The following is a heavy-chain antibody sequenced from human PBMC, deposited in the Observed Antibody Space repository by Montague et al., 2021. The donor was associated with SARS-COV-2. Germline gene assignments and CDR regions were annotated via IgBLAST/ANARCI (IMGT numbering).Heavy chain of an antibody. CDR2: IYWDDDE. CDR3: AHTKAPAGDRWFDL. J-gene: IGHJ5*02. V-gene: IGHV2-5*02. CDR1: GFSLSTRGVG. D-gene: IGHD6-13*01. Sequence: PALVKPTQTLTLTCTFSGFSLSTRGVGVGWIRQPPGKALEWLALIYWDDDERYSPSLESRLPISKDNSKNQVVLTMTKMAPVDTATYYCAHTKAPAGDRWFDLWGQGTPVTVSS.